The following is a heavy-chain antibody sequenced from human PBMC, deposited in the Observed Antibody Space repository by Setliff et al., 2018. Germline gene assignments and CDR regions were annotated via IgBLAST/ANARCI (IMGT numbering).Heavy chain of an antibody. J-gene: IGHJ3*01. CDR3: TRHEDRNKCTSSSCYRENDAFDV. V-gene: IGHV5-51*01. Sequence: PGESLKISCKASGYIFTNYWIGWVRQMPGKGPEWMGVIYPGDSDTRYSPSFQGQVTISADKSINTAYLQWSSLKASDTAIYYCTRHEDRNKCTSSSCYRENDAFDVWGQGAMVTVS. CDR2: IYPGDSDT. CDR1: GYIFTNYW. D-gene: IGHD2-2*01.